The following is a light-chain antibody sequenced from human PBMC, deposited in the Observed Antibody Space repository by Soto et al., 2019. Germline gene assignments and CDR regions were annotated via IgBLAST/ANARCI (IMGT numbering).Light chain of an antibody. Sequence: QSALTQPSSVSGTPGHRVTISCSGTNVNVGGNVVNWYQQFPETAPKLIIYSNTFRPSGVPARFSGSKSGTSATLAISGLQSEDEADYYCSTWDDSLDGRVFGGGTKLTVL. CDR3: STWDDSLDGRV. CDR2: SNT. V-gene: IGLV1-44*01. CDR1: NVNVGGNV. J-gene: IGLJ2*01.